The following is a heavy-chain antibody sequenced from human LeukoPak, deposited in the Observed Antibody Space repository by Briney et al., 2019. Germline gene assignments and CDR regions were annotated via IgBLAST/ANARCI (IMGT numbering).Heavy chain of an antibody. J-gene: IGHJ4*02. CDR1: GFTFDDYA. V-gene: IGHV3-43D*03. CDR2: INWDGEIT. Sequence: PGGSLRLSCGASGFTFDDYAMHWVRQAPGKGLEWVSLINWDGEITHYADSVKGRFTISRDNNKNSLYLQMSSLRPEDTAVYFCARWLRHYFDYWGEGTLVTVSS. D-gene: IGHD5-12*01. CDR3: ARWLRHYFDY.